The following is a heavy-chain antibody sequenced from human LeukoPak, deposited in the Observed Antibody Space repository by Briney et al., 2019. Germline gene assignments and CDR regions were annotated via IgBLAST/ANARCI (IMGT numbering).Heavy chain of an antibody. J-gene: IGHJ4*02. V-gene: IGHV3-21*01. CDR2: ISSSSSYI. Sequence: GGSLRLSCAASGFTFSSYSMNWVRQAPGKGLEWVSSISSSSSYIYYADSVKGRFTISRDNAKNSLYLQMNSLRAEDTAVYYCARSYYDILTGDHGDYWGQGTLVTVSS. CDR3: ARSYYDILTGDHGDY. CDR1: GFTFSSYS. D-gene: IGHD3-9*01.